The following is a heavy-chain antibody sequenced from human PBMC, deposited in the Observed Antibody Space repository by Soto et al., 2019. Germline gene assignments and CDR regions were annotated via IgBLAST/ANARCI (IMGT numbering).Heavy chain of an antibody. V-gene: IGHV1-69*01. D-gene: IGHD2-8*01. J-gene: IGHJ4*01. Sequence: QVQLVQSGAEVKKPGSSVKVSCKASGGTFSRYTISWVRQAPGQGLEWMGGIIPIFGAAKYAQKFQDRVTVTSDEAASTAYTELSILRSEDMALYYCAPYANGDTLAYWGHGTVVDASS. CDR3: APYANGDTLAY. CDR1: GGTFSRYT. CDR2: IIPIFGAA.